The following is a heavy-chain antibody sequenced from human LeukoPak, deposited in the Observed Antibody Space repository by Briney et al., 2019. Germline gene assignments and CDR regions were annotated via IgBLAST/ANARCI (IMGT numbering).Heavy chain of an antibody. J-gene: IGHJ4*02. CDR3: AREGEPYDFWSGYSLDY. CDR2: ISSSSSYI. V-gene: IGHV3-21*01. Sequence: GGSLRLSCAASGFTFSSYSMNWVRQAPGKGLEWVSSISSSSSYIYYADSVKGRFTISRDNAKNSLYLQMSSLRAEDTAVYYCAREGEPYDFWSGYSLDYWGQGTLVTVSS. CDR1: GFTFSSYS. D-gene: IGHD3-3*01.